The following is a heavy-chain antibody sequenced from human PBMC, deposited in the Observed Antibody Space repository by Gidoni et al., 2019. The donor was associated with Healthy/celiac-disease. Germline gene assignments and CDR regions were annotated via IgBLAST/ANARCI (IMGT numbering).Heavy chain of an antibody. Sequence: QVQLQQWGAGLLKPSETLSLPCAAYGGSFSGYYWSWIRQPPGKGLEWIGEINHSGSTNYNPSLKSRVTISVDTSKNQFSLKLSSVTAADTAVYYCARARGCSGGSCYSKHAAFDIWGQGTMVTVSS. J-gene: IGHJ3*02. CDR3: ARARGCSGGSCYSKHAAFDI. CDR1: GGSFSGYY. CDR2: INHSGST. V-gene: IGHV4-34*01. D-gene: IGHD2-15*01.